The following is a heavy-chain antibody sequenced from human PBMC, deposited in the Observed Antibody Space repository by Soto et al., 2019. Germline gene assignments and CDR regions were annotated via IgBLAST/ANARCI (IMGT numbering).Heavy chain of an antibody. J-gene: IGHJ5*02. D-gene: IGHD1-1*01. Sequence: SETLSLTCIVSGDSVNSGAHYWSWIRQSPGTGLEWIGYISSSGTTTYSPSLRSRIIISSDTSRNLFSLRLTSVTAEDTAIYYCARVKRRYGTYSSWVDPWG. CDR3: ARVKRRYGTYSSWVDP. V-gene: IGHV4-61*08. CDR1: GDSVNSGAHY. CDR2: ISSSGTT.